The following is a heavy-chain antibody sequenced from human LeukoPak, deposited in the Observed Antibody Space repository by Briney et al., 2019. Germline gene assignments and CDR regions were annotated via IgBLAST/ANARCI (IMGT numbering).Heavy chain of an antibody. D-gene: IGHD4-17*01. V-gene: IGHV3-30-3*01. J-gene: IGHJ4*02. CDR1: GFTFSSYA. CDR2: ISYDGSNK. CDR3: ARDDYGDYVSSFDY. Sequence: PGVSLRLSCAASGFTFSSYAMHWVRQAPGKGLEWVAVISYDGSNKYYADSVKGRFTISRDNSKNTLYLQTNSLRAEDTAVYYCARDDYGDYVSSFDYWGQGTLVTVSS.